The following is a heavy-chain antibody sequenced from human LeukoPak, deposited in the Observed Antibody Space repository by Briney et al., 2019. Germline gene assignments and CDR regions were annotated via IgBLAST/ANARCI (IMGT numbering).Heavy chain of an antibody. CDR2: ISAYNGNT. CDR1: GYTFTSYG. V-gene: IGHV1-18*04. CDR3: ARFTTRWFGELLYYYYGMDV. D-gene: IGHD3-10*01. J-gene: IGHJ6*04. Sequence: ASVKVSCKASGYTFTSYGISWVRQAPGQGLEWMGWISAYNGNTNYAQKLQGRVTMTTDTSTGTAYMELRSLRSDDTAVYYCARFTTRWFGELLYYYYGMDVWGKGTTVTVSS.